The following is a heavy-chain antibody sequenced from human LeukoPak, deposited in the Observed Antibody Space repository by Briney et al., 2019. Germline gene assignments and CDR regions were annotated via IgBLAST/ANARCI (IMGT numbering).Heavy chain of an antibody. J-gene: IGHJ5*02. CDR3: ARGSGYYGPGFDP. Sequence: PGGSLRLSCAASGFTFSSYWMHWVRQAPGKGLVWVSRIKSDGSSTNYADSVKGRFNISRDNAKNTLYLQMNSLRAEDTAVYYCARGSGYYGPGFDPWGQGTLVTVSS. CDR2: IKSDGSST. CDR1: GFTFSSYW. V-gene: IGHV3-74*01. D-gene: IGHD3-10*01.